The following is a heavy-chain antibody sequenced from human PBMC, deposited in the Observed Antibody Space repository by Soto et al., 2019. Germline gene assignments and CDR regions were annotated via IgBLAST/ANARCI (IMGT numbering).Heavy chain of an antibody. D-gene: IGHD3-22*01. CDR3: AREPSYDSSGYLGPDAFDI. J-gene: IGHJ3*02. CDR1: GFTFSSYA. Sequence: QVQLVESGGGVVQPGRSLRLSCAASGFTFSSYAMHWVRQAPGKGLEWVAVISYDGSNKYYADSVKGRFTISRDNSKNXLXPQMNSLRAEDTAVYYCAREPSYDSSGYLGPDAFDIWGQGTMVTVSS. CDR2: ISYDGSNK. V-gene: IGHV3-30-3*01.